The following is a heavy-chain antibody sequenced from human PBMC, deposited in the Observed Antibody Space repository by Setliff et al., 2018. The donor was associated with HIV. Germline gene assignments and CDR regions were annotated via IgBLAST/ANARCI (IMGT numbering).Heavy chain of an antibody. D-gene: IGHD3-10*01. CDR2: ISSSSSFI. CDR3: ARLRLYNSALDY. J-gene: IGHJ4*02. CDR1: AFTFDSYT. Sequence: GGSLRLSCAASAFTFDSYTMSWVRQAPGKGLEWVSSISSSSSFIHYADSVKGRFTISRDNAKNSLYLQMNSLRAEDTAVYFCARLRLYNSALDYWGQGTLVTVSS. V-gene: IGHV3-21*01.